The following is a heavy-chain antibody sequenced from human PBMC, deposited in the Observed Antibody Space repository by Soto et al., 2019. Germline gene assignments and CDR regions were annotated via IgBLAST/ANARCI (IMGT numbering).Heavy chain of an antibody. CDR3: AKFKGFNWNYVFDY. CDR1: GFAFSSYA. D-gene: IGHD1-7*01. J-gene: IGHJ4*02. CDR2: ISGSGGST. V-gene: IGHV3-23*01. Sequence: GGSLRLSCAASGFAFSSYAMSWVRQAPGKGLEWVSAISGSGGSTYYADSVKGRFTISRDYAKNMLYLQMNSLRAEDTAVYYCAKFKGFNWNYVFDYWGQGVPVTVSS.